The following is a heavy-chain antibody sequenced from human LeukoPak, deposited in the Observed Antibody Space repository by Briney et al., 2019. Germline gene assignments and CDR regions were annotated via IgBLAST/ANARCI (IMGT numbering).Heavy chain of an antibody. CDR3: ARVPRSYYYYYYMDV. CDR1: GGSISGYH. J-gene: IGHJ6*03. CDR2: IYYSGSS. Sequence: PSETLSLTCNVSGGSISGYHWSWIRQPPGKGLEWLGYIYYSGSSNYNPSLKSRVTMSADTSKNQFSLKLSSVTVADTAVYYCARVPRSYYYYYYMDVWGKGTTVTVSS. V-gene: IGHV4-59*01.